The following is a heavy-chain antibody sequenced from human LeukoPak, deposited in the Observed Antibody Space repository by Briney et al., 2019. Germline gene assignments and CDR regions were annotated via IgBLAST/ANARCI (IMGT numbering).Heavy chain of an antibody. CDR3: ARRPGYCSSTSCPGRFDP. D-gene: IGHD2-2*01. Sequence: SETLSLTCAVYGGSFSGYYWSWIRQPPGKGLEWIGEINHSGSTNYNPSLKSRVTISVDTSKNQFSLQLSSVTAADTAVYYCARRPGYCSSTSCPGRFDPWGQGTLVTVSS. J-gene: IGHJ5*02. V-gene: IGHV4-34*01. CDR2: INHSGST. CDR1: GGSFSGYY.